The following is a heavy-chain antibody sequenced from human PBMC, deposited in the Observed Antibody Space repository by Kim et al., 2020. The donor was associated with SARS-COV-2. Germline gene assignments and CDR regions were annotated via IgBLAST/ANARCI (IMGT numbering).Heavy chain of an antibody. CDR3: ARLRYFDWLETYYFDY. Sequence: SETLSLTCTVSGGSISSYYWSWIRQPPGKGLEWIGYIYYTGNTNYNPSLKSRVTISVDTSKIQFSLKLSSVTAADTAVYYCARLRYFDWLETYYFDYWGQGTLVTVSS. CDR2: IYYTGNT. V-gene: IGHV4-59*13. D-gene: IGHD3-9*01. CDR1: GGSISSYY. J-gene: IGHJ4*02.